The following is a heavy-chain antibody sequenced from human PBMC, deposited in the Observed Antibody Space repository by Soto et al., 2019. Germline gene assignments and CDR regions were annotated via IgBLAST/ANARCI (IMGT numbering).Heavy chain of an antibody. D-gene: IGHD2-21*02. Sequence: QVQLQESGPGLVKPSETLSLTCTVSGGSVSSGSYYWSWIRQPPGKGLEWIGYIYYSGSTNYNPYLKSRVDISVDTSKNQFYLKLSSVTAADTAVYYCARRAPVLVTERDDYWGQGTLVTVSS. CDR1: GGSVSSGSYY. CDR3: ARRAPVLVTERDDY. V-gene: IGHV4-61*01. CDR2: IYYSGST. J-gene: IGHJ4*02.